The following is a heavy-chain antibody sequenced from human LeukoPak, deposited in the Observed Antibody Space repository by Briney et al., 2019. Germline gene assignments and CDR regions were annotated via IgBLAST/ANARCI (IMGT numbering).Heavy chain of an antibody. D-gene: IGHD4-23*01. Sequence: SETLSLTCTVSGDSLSNYYWSWIRQPAGKGLEWIGRIYTSGSTNYKPSLKSRVTMSVVTSKNQFFLKLTSVTAADTAVYYCARGPAHGGNSFAFDIWGQGTMVTVSS. J-gene: IGHJ3*02. CDR2: IYTSGST. CDR1: GDSLSNYY. CDR3: ARGPAHGGNSFAFDI. V-gene: IGHV4-4*07.